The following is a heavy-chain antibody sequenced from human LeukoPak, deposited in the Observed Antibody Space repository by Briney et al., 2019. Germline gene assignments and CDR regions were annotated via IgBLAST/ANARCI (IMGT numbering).Heavy chain of an antibody. D-gene: IGHD5-18*01. CDR3: ASLDTAMGYYFDD. J-gene: IGHJ4*02. V-gene: IGHV1-18*01. CDR1: GYTFTRYG. Sequence: ASVTVSCMASGYTFTRYGISWVRQAPGQGLEWMGWISAYNGNTNYAQKLQGRVTMTTDTSTSTSNMEQRSLRSDDSAVYYCASLDTAMGYYFDDWGQGTLVTVSS. CDR2: ISAYNGNT.